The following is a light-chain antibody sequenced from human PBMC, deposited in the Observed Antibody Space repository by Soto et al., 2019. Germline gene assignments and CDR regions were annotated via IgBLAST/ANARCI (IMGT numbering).Light chain of an antibody. J-gene: IGLJ3*02. Sequence: QSALTQPASVSGSPGQSITISCTGTSSDVGHYNYVSWYQHHPGKAPKLMIYDVSHRPSGVSVRLSGSKSGNTASLTISGLQAEDEADYYCSSYGGASAPVLFGGGTKVTVL. V-gene: IGLV2-14*03. CDR3: SSYGGASAPVL. CDR1: SSDVGHYNY. CDR2: DVS.